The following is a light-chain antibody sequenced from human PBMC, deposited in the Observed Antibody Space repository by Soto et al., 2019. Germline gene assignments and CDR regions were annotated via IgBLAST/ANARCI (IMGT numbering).Light chain of an antibody. V-gene: IGLV2-8*01. CDR3: SSYAGNNIHYV. Sequence: QSALTQPPSASGSAGQSVTISCTGTSTDVGGYNYVSWYQQHPGKAPKLMIYEVSKRPSGVPDRFSGSKSGNTASLTVSGLQAGDEADYYCSSYAGNNIHYVFGTGTKLTVL. CDR1: STDVGGYNY. CDR2: EVS. J-gene: IGLJ1*01.